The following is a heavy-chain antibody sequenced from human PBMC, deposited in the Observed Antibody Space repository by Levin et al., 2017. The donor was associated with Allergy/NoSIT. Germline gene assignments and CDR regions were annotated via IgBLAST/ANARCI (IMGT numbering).Heavy chain of an antibody. CDR2: IDWDDDK. D-gene: IGHD3-22*01. J-gene: IGHJ5*02. Sequence: QTLSLTCTFSGFSLSTSGMCVSWIRQPPGKALEWLALIDWDDDKYYSTSLKTRLTISKDTSKNQVVLTMTNMDPVDTATYYCARGDYDSSGRVNWFDPWGQGTLVTVSS. CDR1: GFSLSTSGMC. CDR3: ARGDYDSSGRVNWFDP. V-gene: IGHV2-70*01.